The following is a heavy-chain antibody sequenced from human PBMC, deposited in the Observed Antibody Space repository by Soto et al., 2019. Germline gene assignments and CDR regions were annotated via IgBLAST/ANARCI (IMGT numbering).Heavy chain of an antibody. CDR2: IIPIFGTA. CDR1: GGTFSSYA. V-gene: IGHV1-69*13. D-gene: IGHD2-15*01. J-gene: IGHJ6*02. CDR3: ARVWCSGGSCYSGNYYYGMDV. Sequence: SVKVSCKASGGTFSSYAISWVRQAPGQGLEWMGGIIPIFGTANYAQKFQGRVTITADESTSTAYMELRSLRSEDTAVYYCARVWCSGGSCYSGNYYYGMDVWGQGTTVTVSS.